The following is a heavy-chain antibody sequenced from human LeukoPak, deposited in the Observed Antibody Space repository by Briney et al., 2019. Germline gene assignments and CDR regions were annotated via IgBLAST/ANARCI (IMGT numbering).Heavy chain of an antibody. D-gene: IGHD4-17*01. J-gene: IGHJ4*02. CDR3: ASSPDYGDSYFDY. Sequence: GGSLRLSCAASGFTFSSYEMNWVRHAPGKGLEWVSYISSSGSTIYYADSVKGRFTISRDNAKNSLYLQMNSLRAEDTAVYYCASSPDYGDSYFDYWGQGTLVTVSS. CDR1: GFTFSSYE. CDR2: ISSSGSTI. V-gene: IGHV3-48*03.